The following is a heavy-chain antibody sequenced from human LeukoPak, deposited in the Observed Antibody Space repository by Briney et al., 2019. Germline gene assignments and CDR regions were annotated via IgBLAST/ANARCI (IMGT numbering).Heavy chain of an antibody. CDR1: GYSFTNYW. Sequence: GESLQISCKGSGYSFTNYWIGWVRQMPGKGLEWMGIIYPGDSNTKYSPSFQGQVTISADKSISTAYLQWSTLKASDTAMYYCARHPGYDYVWGSFRWDYYDCWGQGTLVTVSS. D-gene: IGHD3-16*02. J-gene: IGHJ4*02. CDR2: IYPGDSNT. CDR3: ARHPGYDYVWGSFRWDYYDC. V-gene: IGHV5-51*01.